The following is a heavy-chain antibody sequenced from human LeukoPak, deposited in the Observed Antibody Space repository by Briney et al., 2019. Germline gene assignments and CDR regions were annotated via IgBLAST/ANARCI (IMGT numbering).Heavy chain of an antibody. CDR3: ARDRLGYPVDY. CDR1: GDSISITNYY. Sequence: SETLSLTCTVSGDSISITNYYWPWIRQPPGKGLEWIGYIHYTGSTNYNPSLKSRVTISVDTSKNQFSLKLTSVTAADTAVYYCARDRLGYPVDYWGQGTLVTVSS. J-gene: IGHJ4*02. D-gene: IGHD6-25*01. CDR2: IHYTGST. V-gene: IGHV4-61*01.